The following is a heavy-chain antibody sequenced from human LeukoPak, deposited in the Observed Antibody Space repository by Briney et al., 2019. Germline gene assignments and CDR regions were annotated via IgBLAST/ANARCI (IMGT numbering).Heavy chain of an antibody. CDR2: ISGSGGST. J-gene: IGHJ4*02. CDR3: AKDRVRYCSGGSCYSSDY. V-gene: IGHV3-23*01. Sequence: PGGSLRLSCAASGFTFSSYAMSWVRQAPGKGLEWVSAISGSGGSTYYADSVKGRFTISRDNSKNTLYLQMNSLRAEDTAVYYCAKDRVRYCSGGSCYSSDYWGQGTLVTVSS. D-gene: IGHD2-15*01. CDR1: GFTFSSYA.